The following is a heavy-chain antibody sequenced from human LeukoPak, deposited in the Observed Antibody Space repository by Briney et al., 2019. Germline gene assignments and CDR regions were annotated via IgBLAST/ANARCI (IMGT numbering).Heavy chain of an antibody. Sequence: GGSLRLSCAASGFTFSSYAMHWVRQAPGKGLEWVAVISYDGSNKYYADSVKGRFTISRDNSKNTLYLQMNSLRVEDTAVYYCARDLAWGAFDYWGQGTLVTVSS. CDR3: ARDLAWGAFDY. J-gene: IGHJ4*02. CDR2: ISYDGSNK. D-gene: IGHD7-27*01. CDR1: GFTFSSYA. V-gene: IGHV3-30*04.